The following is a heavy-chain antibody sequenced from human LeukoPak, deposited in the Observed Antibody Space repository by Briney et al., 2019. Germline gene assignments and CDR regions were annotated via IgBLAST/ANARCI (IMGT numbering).Heavy chain of an antibody. CDR2: INHSGST. CDR3: ARGGGSYDFWSGYYQQTQRRRDRDFDY. V-gene: IGHV4-34*01. D-gene: IGHD3-3*01. CDR1: GGSFSGYD. Sequence: SETLSLTCAVYGGSFSGYDWSWIRQPPGKGLEWIGEINHSGSTNYNPSLKSRVTISVDTSKNQFSLKLSSVTAADTAVYYCARGGGSYDFWSGYYQQTQRRRDRDFDYWGQGTLVTVSS. J-gene: IGHJ4*02.